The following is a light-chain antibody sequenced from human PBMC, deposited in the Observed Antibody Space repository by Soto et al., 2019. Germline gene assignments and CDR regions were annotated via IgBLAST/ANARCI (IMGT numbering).Light chain of an antibody. V-gene: IGKV3-15*01. J-gene: IGKJ1*01. CDR1: QSVSGK. CDR2: DTS. CDR3: QQCYDWPLT. Sequence: EIVMTQSPATLSVSPGERATLSCRASQSVSGKLAWYQQKPGQAPRLLIHDTSTRATGIPARFSGSGSETKFNLPISSLPSEDFAGYYCQQCYDWPLTFGQGTKVEIK.